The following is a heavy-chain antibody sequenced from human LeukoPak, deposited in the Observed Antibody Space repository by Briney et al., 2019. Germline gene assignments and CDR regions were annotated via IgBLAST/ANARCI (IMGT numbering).Heavy chain of an antibody. CDR3: ARDPYSSTWSYGMDV. J-gene: IGHJ6*02. V-gene: IGHV3-74*01. CDR2: ISTDGSSS. D-gene: IGHD6-6*01. CDR1: GFTFSRYW. Sequence: QPGGSLRLSCAASGFTFSRYWMHWLRQGPGKGLVWVSRISTDGSSSTYADSVKGRFTISRDNAKNSLFLQMNTLRAEDTAVYYCARDPYSSTWSYGMDVWGQGTTVTVSS.